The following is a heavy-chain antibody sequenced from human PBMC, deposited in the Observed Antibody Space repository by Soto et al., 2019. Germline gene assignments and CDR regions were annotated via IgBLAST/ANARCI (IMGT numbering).Heavy chain of an antibody. CDR3: ARCVDSSSGDYYYYGMDV. V-gene: IGHV1-18*04. J-gene: IGHJ6*02. Sequence: ASVKVSCKASGYTFTSYGISWVRQAPGQGLEWMGWISAYNGNTNYAQKLQGRVTMTTDTSTSTAYMELRSLRSDDTAVYYCARCVDSSSGDYYYYGMDVWGQGTTVTVSS. D-gene: IGHD6-6*01. CDR2: ISAYNGNT. CDR1: GYTFTSYG.